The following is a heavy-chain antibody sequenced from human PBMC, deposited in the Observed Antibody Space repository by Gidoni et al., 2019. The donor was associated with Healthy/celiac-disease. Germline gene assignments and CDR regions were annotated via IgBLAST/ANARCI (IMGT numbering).Heavy chain of an antibody. CDR3: ARHPCSSTSCYPNWFDP. CDR2: IYYSGST. Sequence: QLQLQESGPGLVKPSETLSLTCTVSGGSISSSSYYWGWIRQPPGKWLEWIGSIYYSGSTYYNPSLKSRVTISVDTSKNQFSLKLSSVTAADTAVYYCARHPCSSTSCYPNWFDPWGQGTLVTVSS. CDR1: GGSISSSSYY. D-gene: IGHD2-2*01. J-gene: IGHJ5*02. V-gene: IGHV4-39*01.